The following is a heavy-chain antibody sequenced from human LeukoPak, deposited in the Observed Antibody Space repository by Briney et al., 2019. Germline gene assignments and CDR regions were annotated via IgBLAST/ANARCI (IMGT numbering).Heavy chain of an antibody. Sequence: ASVKVSCKASGYTFNHNYLHWVRQAPGQGLEWMGWINPNNPATHSSHKFQGRVTMTSDSSISTVYLEVNRLKPDDTAVYYCARGCGSTSCYLLDYWGQGTLVTVSS. CDR1: GYTFNHNY. J-gene: IGHJ4*02. D-gene: IGHD2-2*01. V-gene: IGHV1-2*07. CDR3: ARGCGSTSCYLLDY. CDR2: INPNNPAT.